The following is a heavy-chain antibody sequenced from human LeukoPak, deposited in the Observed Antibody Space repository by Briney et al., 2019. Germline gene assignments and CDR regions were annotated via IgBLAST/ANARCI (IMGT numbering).Heavy chain of an antibody. J-gene: IGHJ5*02. D-gene: IGHD1-26*01. CDR1: GGTFTTYY. Sequence: SETLSLTCAVYGGTFTTYYWTWIRQAPGKGLEWIGEINHSGSTNYNPSLKSRVTISVDTSKNQFSLKLSSVTAADTAVYYCARASQVGATPPNWFVPWGQGTLVTVSS. CDR2: INHSGST. CDR3: ARASQVGATPPNWFVP. V-gene: IGHV4-34*01.